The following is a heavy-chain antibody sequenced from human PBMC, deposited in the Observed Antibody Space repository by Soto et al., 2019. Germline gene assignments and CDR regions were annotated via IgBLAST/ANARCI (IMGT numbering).Heavy chain of an antibody. CDR3: ARGAIFGVVIRSYYYYGMDV. J-gene: IGHJ6*02. Sequence: ASVKVSCKASGYTFTSYGISWVRQAPGQGLEWMGWISAYNGNTNYAQKLQGRVTMTTDTSTSTAYMELRSLRSDDTAVYYCARGAIFGVVIRSYYYYGMDVWGQGTTATVSS. CDR1: GYTFTSYG. CDR2: ISAYNGNT. V-gene: IGHV1-18*04. D-gene: IGHD3-3*01.